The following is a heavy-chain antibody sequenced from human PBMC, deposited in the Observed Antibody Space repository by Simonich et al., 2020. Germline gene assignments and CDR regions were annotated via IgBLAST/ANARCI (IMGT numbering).Heavy chain of an antibody. CDR1: GFTFDGYA. CDR2: IRLKRGSV. J-gene: IGHJ4*02. CDR3: AKDMGYCSGGSCYYFDY. Sequence: EVQLVESGGGLVQPGRSLRLSCAASGFTFDGYAMHWVRQAHGKGRECVSGIRLKRGSVGDADAVKGRFTISRDNAKNSLYLQMNSRRAEDTSLYYCAKDMGYCSGGSCYYFDYWGQGTLVTVSS. V-gene: IGHV3-9*01. D-gene: IGHD2-15*01.